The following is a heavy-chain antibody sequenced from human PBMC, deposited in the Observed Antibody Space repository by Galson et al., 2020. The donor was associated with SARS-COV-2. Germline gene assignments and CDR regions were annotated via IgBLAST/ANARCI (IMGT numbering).Heavy chain of an antibody. V-gene: IGHV4-30-2*01. CDR3: ARLHYGEYAPEAFDI. CDR2: ISHSGGT. CDR1: GTSISSCSYS. J-gene: IGHJ3*02. Sequence: SETLSLTCAVSGTSISSCSYSWNWIRQPPGKGLEWNGYISHSGGTYYNPSLKGRVTIPGDRSKNQFSLRLSSVTAADTAVYYCARLHYGEYAPEAFDIWGPGTRVTVAS. D-gene: IGHD4-17*01.